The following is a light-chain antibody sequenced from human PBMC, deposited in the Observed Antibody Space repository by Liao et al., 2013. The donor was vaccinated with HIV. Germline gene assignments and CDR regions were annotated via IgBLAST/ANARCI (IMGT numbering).Light chain of an antibody. CDR1: NIGSKS. CDR2: YDS. J-gene: IGLJ3*02. Sequence: SYELTQPPSVSVAPGKTARITCGSNNIGSKSVHWYQQKPGQAPVLAIHYDSDRPSGIPDRFSVSNSGNTATLTISRVEAGDEADYYCQVWDSNTNHQVFGGGTKLTVL. CDR3: QVWDSNTNHQV. V-gene: IGLV3-21*04.